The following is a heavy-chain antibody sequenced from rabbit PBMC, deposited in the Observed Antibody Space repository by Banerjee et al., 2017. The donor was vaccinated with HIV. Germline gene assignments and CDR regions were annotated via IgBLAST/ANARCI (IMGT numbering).Heavy chain of an antibody. J-gene: IGHJ6*01. Sequence: QSLEESGGDLVKPGASLTLTCKASGFTISYANYMCWVRQAPGKGLEWIACIYTDSGITYYASWARGRFTISKTLSTTVTLQMTSLTAADTATYFCARGGVGTTYPYGGMDLWGQGTLVTVS. D-gene: IGHD8-1*01. V-gene: IGHV1S40*01. CDR3: ARGGVGTTYPYGGMDL. CDR1: GFTISYANY. CDR2: IYTDSGIT.